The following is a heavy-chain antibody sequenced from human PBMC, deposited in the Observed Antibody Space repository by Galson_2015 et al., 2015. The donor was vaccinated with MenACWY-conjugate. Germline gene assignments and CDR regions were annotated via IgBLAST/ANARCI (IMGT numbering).Heavy chain of an antibody. V-gene: IGHV3-11*06. D-gene: IGHD2-8*01. CDR1: GFRFGDYY. Sequence: SLRLSCAASGFRFGDYYMSWIRQAPGEPLEWISDISFSSSSTSYADTVKGRFTISRDNAQNSLYLQMDSLRAEDTAVYFCARDGLYGRIDYWGQGTLVTVSS. J-gene: IGHJ4*02. CDR3: ARDGLYGRIDY. CDR2: ISFSSSST.